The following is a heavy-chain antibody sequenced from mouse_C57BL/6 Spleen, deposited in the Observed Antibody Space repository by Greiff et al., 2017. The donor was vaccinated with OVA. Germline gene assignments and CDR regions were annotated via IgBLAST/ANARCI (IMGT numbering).Heavy chain of an antibody. CDR2: ISDGGSYT. CDR1: GFTFSSYA. J-gene: IGHJ2*01. V-gene: IGHV5-4*01. D-gene: IGHD4-1*01. Sequence: EVQLVESGGGLVKPGGSLKLSCAASGFTFSSYAMSWVRQTPEKRLEWVATISDGGSYTYYPDNVKGRFTISRDNAKNNLYLQMSHLKSEDTAMYDCARDELGFYFDYWGQGTTLTVSS. CDR3: ARDELGFYFDY.